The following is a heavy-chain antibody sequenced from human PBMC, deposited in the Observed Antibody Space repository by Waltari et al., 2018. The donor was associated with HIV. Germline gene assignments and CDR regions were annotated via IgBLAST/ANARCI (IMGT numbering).Heavy chain of an antibody. CDR3: ASYGGNSAFDY. D-gene: IGHD4-17*01. CDR2: IYYSGST. Sequence: QVQLQESGPGLVMPSETLSLPCTVSGGSISSYYWRWIRQPPGKGLEWIGYIYYSGSTNYNPSLKSRVTISVDTSKNQFSLKLSSVTAADTAVYYCASYGGNSAFDYWGQGTLVTVSS. J-gene: IGHJ4*02. V-gene: IGHV4-59*01. CDR1: GGSISSYY.